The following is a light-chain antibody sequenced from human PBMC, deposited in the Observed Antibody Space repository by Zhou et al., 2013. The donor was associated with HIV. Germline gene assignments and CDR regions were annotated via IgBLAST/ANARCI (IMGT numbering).Light chain of an antibody. J-gene: IGKJ2*01. V-gene: IGKV3-11*01. Sequence: EIVLTQSPATLSLSPGERATLSCRASQSVSSYLAWYQQKPGQAPRLLIYDASNRATGIPDRFTGSGSGTDFTLTFTTLGPEDSAVYYCQQYASSPQTFGQGTKVEIK. CDR1: QSVSSY. CDR2: DAS. CDR3: QQYASSPQT.